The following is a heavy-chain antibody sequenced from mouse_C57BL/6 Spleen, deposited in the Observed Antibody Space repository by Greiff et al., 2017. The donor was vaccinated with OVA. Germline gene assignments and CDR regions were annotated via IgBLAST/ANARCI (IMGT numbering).Heavy chain of an antibody. CDR2: ISYDGSN. V-gene: IGHV3-6*01. CDR1: GYSITSGYY. CDR3: AREGVFYYYGSSYEVAY. D-gene: IGHD1-1*01. J-gene: IGHJ3*01. Sequence: VQLKESGPGLVKPSQSLSLTCSVTGYSITSGYYWNWIRQFPGNKLEWMGYISYDGSNNYNPSLKNRISITRDTSKNQFFLKLNSVTTEDTATYYCAREGVFYYYGSSYEVAYWGQGTLVTVSA.